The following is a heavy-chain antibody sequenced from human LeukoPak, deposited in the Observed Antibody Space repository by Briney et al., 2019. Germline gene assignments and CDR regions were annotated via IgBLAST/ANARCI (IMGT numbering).Heavy chain of an antibody. CDR1: AGSISSYY. J-gene: IGHJ4*02. CDR3: ARDSAGVGGFDY. CDR2: IYYSGST. V-gene: IGHV4-59*12. Sequence: PSETLSLTCTVSAGSISSYYWSWIRQPPGKGLEWIGYIYYSGSTNYNPSLKSRVTISVDTSKNQFSLKLSSVTAADTAVYYCARDSAGVGGFDYWGQGTLVTVSS. D-gene: IGHD6-13*01.